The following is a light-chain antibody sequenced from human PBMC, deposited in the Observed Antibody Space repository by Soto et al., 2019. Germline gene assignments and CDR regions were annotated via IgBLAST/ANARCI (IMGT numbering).Light chain of an antibody. CDR2: DAS. CDR1: PSVSSY. CDR3: QQRSNWPWT. V-gene: IGKV3-11*01. J-gene: IGKJ1*01. Sequence: EIVLTQSPATLSLSPGEKATLSCRASPSVSSYLAWYQQKPGQAPRLLIYDASNRATGIPARFSGTGSETDFTLTITSLEPEDFAVYYCQQRSNWPWTFGQGTKVEIK.